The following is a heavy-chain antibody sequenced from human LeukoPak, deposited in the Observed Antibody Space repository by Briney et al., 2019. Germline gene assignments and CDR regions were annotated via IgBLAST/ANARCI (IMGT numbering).Heavy chain of an antibody. CDR3: ARAVVVARGLMAYFDY. CDR1: GGTFSFYV. D-gene: IGHD3-10*01. V-gene: IGHV1-69*04. CDR2: IIPIPGMA. J-gene: IGHJ4*02. Sequence: SVKVSCKASGGTFSFYVINWVRQAPGQGLEWMGRIIPIPGMANYAQKFQGRVTITADSSTSTAYMEVSSLRSEDTAVYYCARAVVVARGLMAYFDYWGQGTLVTVSS.